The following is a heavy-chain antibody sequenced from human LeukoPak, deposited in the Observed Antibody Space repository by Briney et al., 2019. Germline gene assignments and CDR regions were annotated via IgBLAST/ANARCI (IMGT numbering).Heavy chain of an antibody. Sequence: ASVKVSCKASGYTFTGYYMHWVRQAPGQGLEWMGWINPNSGGTNYAQKFQGRVTMTRDTSISTAYMELSRLRSDDTAVYYCARDLQSYSSSWYLIDPWGQGTLVTVSS. CDR1: GYTFTGYY. J-gene: IGHJ5*02. D-gene: IGHD6-13*01. CDR3: ARDLQSYSSSWYLIDP. V-gene: IGHV1-2*02. CDR2: INPNSGGT.